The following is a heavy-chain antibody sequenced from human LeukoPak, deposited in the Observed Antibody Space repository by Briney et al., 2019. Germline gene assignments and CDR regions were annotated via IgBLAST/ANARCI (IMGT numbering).Heavy chain of an antibody. J-gene: IGHJ4*02. V-gene: IGHV4-39*07. CDR3: ARDVPGSSSGIDY. D-gene: IGHD6-6*01. CDR1: GGSISSSNYY. CDR2: INHSGST. Sequence: SETLSLTCTVSGGSISSSNYYWGWIRQPPGKGLEWIGEINHSGSTNYNPSLKSRVIISVDTSKNQFSLKLSSVTAADTAVYYCARDVPGSSSGIDYWGQGTLVTVSS.